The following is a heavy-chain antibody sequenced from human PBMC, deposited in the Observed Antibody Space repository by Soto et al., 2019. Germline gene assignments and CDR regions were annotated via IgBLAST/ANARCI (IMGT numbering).Heavy chain of an antibody. Sequence: SETLSLTCTVSGGSINTFYWSWVRQPAGKGLEWIGRIFSSGSTSFNPSLESRVAMSVDTSKNHFALNLSSVTAADMAVYYCAREGSYSAYNFAHGIQLWSFDFWGQGALVTVSS. J-gene: IGHJ4*02. CDR3: AREGSYSAYNFAHGIQLWSFDF. CDR1: GGSINTFY. V-gene: IGHV4-4*07. D-gene: IGHD5-12*01. CDR2: IFSSGST.